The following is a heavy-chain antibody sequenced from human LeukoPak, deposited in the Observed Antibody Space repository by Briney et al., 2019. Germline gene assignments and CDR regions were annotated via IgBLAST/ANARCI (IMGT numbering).Heavy chain of an antibody. CDR3: ARARYNQDYYYYMDV. Sequence: ASVKVSCKASGYAFTSYGISWVRQAPGQGLEWMGWISAYNGNTNYAQKLQGRVTMTTDTSTSTAYMELRSLRSEDTAVYYCARARYNQDYYYYMDVWGKGTTVTVSS. J-gene: IGHJ6*03. V-gene: IGHV1-18*01. D-gene: IGHD5-24*01. CDR2: ISAYNGNT. CDR1: GYAFTSYG.